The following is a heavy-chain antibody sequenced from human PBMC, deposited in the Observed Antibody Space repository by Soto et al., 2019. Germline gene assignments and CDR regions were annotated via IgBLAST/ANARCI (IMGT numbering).Heavy chain of an antibody. V-gene: IGHV3-53*04. CDR1: GFTVSSNY. CDR3: ARDSWGSFRRVFDI. D-gene: IGHD3-16*01. Sequence: GGSLRLSCAASGFTVSSNYMSWVRQAPGKGLEWVSVIYSGGSTYYADSVKGRFTISRHNSKNTLYLQMNSLRAEDTAVYYCARDSWGSFRRVFDIWGQGTMVTVSS. J-gene: IGHJ3*02. CDR2: IYSGGST.